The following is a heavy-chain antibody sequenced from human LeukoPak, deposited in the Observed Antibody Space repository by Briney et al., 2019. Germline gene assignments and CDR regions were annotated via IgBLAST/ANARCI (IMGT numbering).Heavy chain of an antibody. CDR3: ARQQGLQNLNFDY. Sequence: ASVKVSCKASGYTFTDYYMHWVRQAPGQGLEWMGIINPIGGTTDYAQKFQGRVTMTRDTSTSTVYMELSSLRSEDTAVYYCARQQGLQNLNFDYWGQGTLVTVSS. CDR2: INPIGGTT. D-gene: IGHD4-11*01. V-gene: IGHV1-46*01. CDR1: GYTFTDYY. J-gene: IGHJ4*02.